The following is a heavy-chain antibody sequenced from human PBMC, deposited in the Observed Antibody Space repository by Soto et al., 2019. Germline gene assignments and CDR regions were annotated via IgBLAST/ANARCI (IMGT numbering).Heavy chain of an antibody. CDR1: GFTFSSYA. V-gene: IGHV3-64D*09. J-gene: IGHJ4*02. CDR3: VNLRLGYSFDY. D-gene: IGHD2-21*01. CDR2: ISSNGGST. Sequence: GESLKISCSASGFTFSSYAMHWVRQAPGKGLEYVSAISSNGGSTYYADSVKGRFTISRDNSKNTLYLQMSSLRAEDTAVYYCVNLRLGYSFDYWGQGTLVTVSS.